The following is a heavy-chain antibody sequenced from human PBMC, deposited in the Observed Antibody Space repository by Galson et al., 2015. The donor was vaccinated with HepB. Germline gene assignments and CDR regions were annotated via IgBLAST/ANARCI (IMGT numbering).Heavy chain of an antibody. D-gene: IGHD3-16*01. CDR2: IWYDGTIQ. CDR3: ARDLGFGLDY. Sequence: SLRLSCAASGFTFSNDAMSWVRQAPGKGLEWVAVIWYDGTIQYYTDSVRGRFTISRDNSKNTLFLQMSSLRVEDTAVYYCARDLGFGLDYWGQGTLVIVSS. V-gene: IGHV3-33*08. CDR1: GFTFSNDA. J-gene: IGHJ4*02.